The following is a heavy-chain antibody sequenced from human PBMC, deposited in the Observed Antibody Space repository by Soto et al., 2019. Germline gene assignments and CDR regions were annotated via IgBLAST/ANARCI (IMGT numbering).Heavy chain of an antibody. J-gene: IGHJ6*01. D-gene: IGHD2-2*01. CDR1: GGSISSGDYY. V-gene: IGHV4-30-4*02. CDR3: ARASPPAAIHYHYGMDG. Sequence: PSATLSLTCTVSGGSISSGDYYWSWIRQPPGKGLEWIGYIYYSGSTYYNPSLKSRVTVSVDTSKNQFSLKLSSVTAADTAVDYCARASPPAAIHYHYGMDGWGQGATVTV. CDR2: IYYSGST.